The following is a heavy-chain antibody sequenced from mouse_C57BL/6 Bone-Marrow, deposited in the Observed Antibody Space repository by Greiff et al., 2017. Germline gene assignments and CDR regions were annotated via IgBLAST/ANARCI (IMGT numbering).Heavy chain of an antibody. CDR3: AIYGSSSFDY. D-gene: IGHD1-1*01. CDR2: ISDGGRSH. CDR1: GFTFSSSA. J-gene: IGHJ2*01. Sequence: EVQLVESGGGLVKPGGSLKLSCAASGFTFSSSAMSWVRQTPEKRLEWVATISDGGRSHYYPDNVTGRFTISRDNAKNNLYLQVSHLKSEDTAMYYCAIYGSSSFDYWGQGTTLTVSA. V-gene: IGHV5-4*01.